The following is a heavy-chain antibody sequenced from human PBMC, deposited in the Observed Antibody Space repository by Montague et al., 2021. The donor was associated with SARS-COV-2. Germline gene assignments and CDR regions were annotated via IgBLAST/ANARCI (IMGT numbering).Heavy chain of an antibody. J-gene: IGHJ6*03. D-gene: IGHD1-1*01. CDR3: AKDQIADNWKVPAASYYMDV. Sequence: SLRLSCAASGFSFGDYAMHWVRQTPGKGLEWVAVISGDGGSTYYAYSVKGRFTILRDNSKNSLYLQMNGLRTEDTALYFCAKDQIADNWKVPAASYYMDVWGKGTTVTVAS. V-gene: IGHV3-43*02. CDR2: ISGDGGST. CDR1: GFSFGDYA.